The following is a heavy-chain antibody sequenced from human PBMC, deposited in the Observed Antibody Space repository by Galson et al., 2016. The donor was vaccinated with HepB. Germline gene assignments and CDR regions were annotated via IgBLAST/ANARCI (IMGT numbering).Heavy chain of an antibody. CDR3: TRWGASSKYAMDV. CDR2: SRNKANSYST. CDR1: GFIFSDHY. V-gene: IGHV3-72*01. D-gene: IGHD2-2*01. J-gene: IGHJ6*02. Sequence: SLRLSCAASGFIFSDHYMDWVRQAPGKVLEWIGRSRNKANSYSTEYAASVKGRFTISRDDSKNSLYLQMNSLKIDDAAVYYCTRWGASSKYAMDVWGQGTTVTVSS.